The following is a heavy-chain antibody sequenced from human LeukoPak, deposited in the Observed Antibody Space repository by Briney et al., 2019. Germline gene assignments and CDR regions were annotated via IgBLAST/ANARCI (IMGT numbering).Heavy chain of an antibody. D-gene: IGHD1-26*01. CDR2: IIPILGIA. J-gene: IGHJ4*02. CDR3: ARDEAGATPYDY. V-gene: IGHV1-69*04. Sequence: GSSVKVSCKASGGTFSSYAISWVRQAPGQGLEWMGRIIPILGIANYAQKFQGRVTITADKSTSTAYMELSGLRSEDTAVYYCARDEAGATPYDYWGQGTLVTVSS. CDR1: GGTFSSYA.